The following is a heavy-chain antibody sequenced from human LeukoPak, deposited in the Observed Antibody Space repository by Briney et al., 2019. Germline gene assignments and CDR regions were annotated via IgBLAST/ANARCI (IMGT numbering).Heavy chain of an antibody. J-gene: IGHJ4*02. Sequence: ASVKVSCKASGYTFSNYGISWVRQAPGQGLEWVGWIRGDNGNTNYAQKLQGRVTMTTDTSTSTGYMELRSLRSDDTAVYYCARPLGWAFDYWGQGTLVTVSS. D-gene: IGHD6-19*01. V-gene: IGHV1-18*01. CDR1: GYTFSNYG. CDR2: IRGDNGNT. CDR3: ARPLGWAFDY.